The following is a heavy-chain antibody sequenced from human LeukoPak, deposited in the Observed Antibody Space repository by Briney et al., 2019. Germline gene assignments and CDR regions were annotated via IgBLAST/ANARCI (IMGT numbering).Heavy chain of an antibody. Sequence: GGSLRLSCAASGFTLSSYWMHWVRQAPGKGLVWVSRIKSDRRTNYVDSVKGRFTISRDNAKNTVSLQMNSLRAEDTGVYYCARAPSEIGGYYPEYFRHWGQGTLVIVSS. J-gene: IGHJ1*01. CDR2: IKSDRRT. D-gene: IGHD3-22*01. CDR3: ARAPSEIGGYYPEYFRH. CDR1: GFTLSSYW. V-gene: IGHV3-74*01.